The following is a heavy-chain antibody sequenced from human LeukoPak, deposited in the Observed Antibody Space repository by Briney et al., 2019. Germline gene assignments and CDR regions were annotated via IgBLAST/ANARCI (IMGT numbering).Heavy chain of an antibody. CDR3: AREDGGYCSGGSCREAWYLDL. J-gene: IGHJ2*01. D-gene: IGHD2-15*01. CDR1: GGSISSYY. V-gene: IGHV4-59*01. Sequence: KPSETLSLTCTVSGGSISSYYWSWIRQPPGKGLEWIGYIYYSGSTNYNPSLKSRVTISVDTSKNQFSLKLSSVTAADTAVYYCAREDGGYCSGGSCREAWYLDLWGRGTLVTLSS. CDR2: IYYSGST.